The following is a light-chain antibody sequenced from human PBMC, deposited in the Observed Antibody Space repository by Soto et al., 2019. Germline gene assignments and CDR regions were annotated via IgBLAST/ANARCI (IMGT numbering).Light chain of an antibody. CDR3: SSSTGTNTWV. J-gene: IGLJ3*02. V-gene: IGLV2-14*01. CDR2: EVR. Sequence: ALTQPASVSGSPGQSITISCSGTSRDVGGYNFVAWFQQHPGKAPKLLIYEVRNRPSGVSDRFSASKSGNTASLTISGLQAEDEADYFCSSSTGTNTWVFGGGTKVTVL. CDR1: SRDVGGYNF.